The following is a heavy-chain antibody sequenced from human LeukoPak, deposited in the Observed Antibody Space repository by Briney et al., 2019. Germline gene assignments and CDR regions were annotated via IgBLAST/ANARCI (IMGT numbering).Heavy chain of an antibody. CDR3: ARGAPYSSSWYYFDY. J-gene: IGHJ4*02. V-gene: IGHV4-59*01. D-gene: IGHD6-13*01. CDR1: GGSISSYY. Sequence: PSETLSLTCTVSGGSISSYYWSWIRQPPRRGLEWIGYIYYSGSTNYNPSLKSRVTISVDTSKNLFSLKLSSVTAADTAVYYCARGAPYSSSWYYFDYWGQGTLVTVSS. CDR2: IYYSGST.